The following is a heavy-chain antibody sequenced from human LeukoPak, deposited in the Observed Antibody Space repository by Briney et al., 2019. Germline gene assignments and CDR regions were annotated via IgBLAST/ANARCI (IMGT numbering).Heavy chain of an antibody. CDR3: AKAGSRRPTSSSSRGYYFDY. V-gene: IGHV3-23*01. CDR2: ISGSGGST. CDR1: GFTFSSYA. J-gene: IGHJ4*02. Sequence: PGGSLRLSCAASGFTFSSYAKSWVRQAPGKGLEWVSAISGSGGSTYYADSVKGRFTISRDNSKNTLYLQMNSLRAEDTAVYYCAKAGSRRPTSSSSRGYYFDYWGQGTLVTVSS. D-gene: IGHD6-6*01.